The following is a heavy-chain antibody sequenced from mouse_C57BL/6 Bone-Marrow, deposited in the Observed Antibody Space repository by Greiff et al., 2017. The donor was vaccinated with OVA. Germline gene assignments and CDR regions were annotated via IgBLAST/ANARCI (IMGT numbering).Heavy chain of an antibody. V-gene: IGHV1-81*01. Sequence: QVQLKQSGAELARPGASVKLSCKASGYTFTSYGISWVKQRTGQGLEWIGEIYPRSGNTYYNEKFKGKATLTADKSSSTAYMELRSLTSEDSAVYFCARREDGSSYWYFDVWGTGTTVTVSS. J-gene: IGHJ1*03. CDR2: IYPRSGNT. D-gene: IGHD1-1*01. CDR1: GYTFTSYG. CDR3: ARREDGSSYWYFDV.